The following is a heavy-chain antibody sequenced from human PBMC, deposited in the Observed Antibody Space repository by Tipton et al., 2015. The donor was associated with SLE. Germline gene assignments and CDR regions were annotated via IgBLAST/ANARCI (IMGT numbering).Heavy chain of an antibody. D-gene: IGHD1-20*01. CDR3: ARESGNWNLDD. Sequence: QLVQSGGGLVQPGGSLRLSCAASGFTFSSYEMNWVRQAPGKGLEWVAVIWFDGNSESYADSVKGRFTISRDNSRSTVYLQMNSLRAEDTSVYYCARESGNWNLDDWGQGTLVTVSS. CDR1: GFTFSSYE. CDR2: IWFDGNSE. V-gene: IGHV3-33*08. J-gene: IGHJ4*02.